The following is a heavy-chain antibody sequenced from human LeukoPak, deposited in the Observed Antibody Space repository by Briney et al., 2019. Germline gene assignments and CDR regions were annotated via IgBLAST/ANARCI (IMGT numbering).Heavy chain of an antibody. Sequence: GASVKVSCKASGYTFTSYGINWVRQATGQGLEWMGRIIPILGIANYAQKFQGRVTITADKSTSTAYMELSSLRSEDTAVYYCARDRRYCSGGSCYEPCCYWGQGTLVTVSS. CDR3: ARDRRYCSGGSCYEPCCY. D-gene: IGHD2-15*01. J-gene: IGHJ4*02. CDR2: IIPILGIA. V-gene: IGHV1-69*04. CDR1: GYTFTSYG.